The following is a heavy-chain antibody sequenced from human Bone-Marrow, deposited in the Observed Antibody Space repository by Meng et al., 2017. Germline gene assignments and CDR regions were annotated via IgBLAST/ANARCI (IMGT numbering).Heavy chain of an antibody. CDR2: MKSNVDGGTV. CDR3: SGHVDY. J-gene: IGHJ4*01. V-gene: IGHV3-15*01. Sequence: EVRVVEAVGGFVKRGGCRRLSCAASGFTFSNAWMTWVRQAPGKGLEWIGRMKSNVDGGTVDYAAAVKGRFFISRDDSENTFYLQMNSLKTEDTAVYYCSGHVDYWGHGTLVTVSS. CDR1: GFTFSNAW.